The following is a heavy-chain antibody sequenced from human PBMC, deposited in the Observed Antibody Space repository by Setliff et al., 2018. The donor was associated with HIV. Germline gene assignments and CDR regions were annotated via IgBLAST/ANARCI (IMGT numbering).Heavy chain of an antibody. CDR1: GVTFNYSS. D-gene: IGHD3-22*01. CDR3: ARGADASGYFYREYLQH. CDR2: VVPTIHEA. V-gene: IGHV1-69*13. J-gene: IGHJ1*01. Sequence: SVKVSCKASGVTFNYSSITWVRQAPGQGLEWMGGVVPTIHEATYAQKFQGRVTITADESATTVYMEMSGLTSEDTAIYYCARGADASGYFYREYLQHWGQDTLVTVSS.